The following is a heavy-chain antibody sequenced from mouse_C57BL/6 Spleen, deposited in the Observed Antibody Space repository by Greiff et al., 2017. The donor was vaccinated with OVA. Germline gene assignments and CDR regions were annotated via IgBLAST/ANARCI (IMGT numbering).Heavy chain of an antibody. J-gene: IGHJ4*01. CDR2: INPNNGGT. Sequence: EVKLLESGPELVKPGASVKIPCKASGYTFTDYNMDWVKQSHGKSLEWIGDINPNNGGTIYNQKFKGKATLTVDKSSSTAYMELRSLTSEDTAVYYCARSGTVHYDYDDAMDYWGQGTSVTVSS. V-gene: IGHV1-18*01. CDR3: ARSGTVHYDYDDAMDY. D-gene: IGHD2-4*01. CDR1: GYTFTDYN.